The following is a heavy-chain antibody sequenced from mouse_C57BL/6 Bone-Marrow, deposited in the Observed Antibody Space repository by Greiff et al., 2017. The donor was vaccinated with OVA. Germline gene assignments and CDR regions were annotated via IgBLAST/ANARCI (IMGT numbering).Heavy chain of an antibody. CDR1: GFTFSDYY. V-gene: IGHV5-16*01. CDR2: INYDGSST. CDR3: ARDRQVFFDYYGSSYWWYFDV. J-gene: IGHJ1*03. Sequence: EVQLVESEGGLVQPGSSMKLSCTASGFTFSDYYMAWVRQVPEKGLEWVANINYDGSSTYYLDSLKSRFIISRDNAKNILYLQMSSLKSEDTATYYCARDRQVFFDYYGSSYWWYFDVWGTGTTVTVSS. D-gene: IGHD1-1*01.